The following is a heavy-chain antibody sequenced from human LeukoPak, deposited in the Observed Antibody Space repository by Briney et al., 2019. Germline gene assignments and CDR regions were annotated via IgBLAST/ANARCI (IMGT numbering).Heavy chain of an antibody. CDR2: IKQDGSEK. V-gene: IGHV3-7*01. Sequence: PGGSLRLSCAASGFTFSSYWMSWVRQAPGKGLEWVANIKQDGSEKYYVDSVKGRFTISRDNAKNSLYLQMNSLRAEDTAVYYCARTMATKMADAFDIWGQGTMVTVSS. CDR1: GFTFSSYW. CDR3: ARTMATKMADAFDI. J-gene: IGHJ3*02. D-gene: IGHD5-24*01.